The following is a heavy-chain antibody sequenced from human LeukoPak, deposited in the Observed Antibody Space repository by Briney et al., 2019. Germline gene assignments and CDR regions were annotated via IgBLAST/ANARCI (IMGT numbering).Heavy chain of an antibody. CDR3: ARVRSSSWLSYYYYGMDV. CDR1: GASFSDYY. CDR2: IYPTGST. V-gene: IGHV4-4*07. Sequence: SETLSLTCTVSGASFSDYYWSWIRQPAGKGLEWIGRIYPTGSTNYNPSLKSRVTISVDTSKNQFSLKLSSVTAADTAVYYCARVRSSSWLSYYYYGMDVWGQGTTVTVSS. J-gene: IGHJ6*02. D-gene: IGHD6-13*01.